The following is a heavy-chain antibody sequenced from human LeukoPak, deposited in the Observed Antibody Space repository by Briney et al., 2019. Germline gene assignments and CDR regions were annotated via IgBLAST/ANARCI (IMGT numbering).Heavy chain of an antibody. CDR3: ARCGDGNWFDP. V-gene: IGHV4-59*01. Sequence: SETLSLTCTVSGGSISSYYWSWIRQPPGKGLEWIGYIYYSGSTNYNPSLKSRVTISVDTSKNQFSLKLSSVTAADTAVYYCARCGDGNWFDPWGQGTLVTVSS. D-gene: IGHD3-10*01. CDR1: GGSISSYY. J-gene: IGHJ5*02. CDR2: IYYSGST.